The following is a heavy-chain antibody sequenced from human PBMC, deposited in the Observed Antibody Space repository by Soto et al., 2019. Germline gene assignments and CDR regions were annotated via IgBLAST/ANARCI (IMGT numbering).Heavy chain of an antibody. D-gene: IGHD2-15*01. CDR3: ARLQYTVVTALDI. Sequence: QVQLQESGPRLVKPSETLSLTCSVSGVSIGSHFWCWIRQAPGKGPELVGYIYHTVNTNYNPALKSRVTVSMDTSENQLSLQLSSVTAADTAVNYCARLQYTVVTALDIWGQGTMVTVSS. CDR1: GVSIGSHF. CDR2: IYHTVNT. V-gene: IGHV4-59*11. J-gene: IGHJ3*02.